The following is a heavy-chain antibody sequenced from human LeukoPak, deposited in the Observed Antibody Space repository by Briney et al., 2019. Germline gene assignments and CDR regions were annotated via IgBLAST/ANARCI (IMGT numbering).Heavy chain of an antibody. CDR2: IYHSGST. J-gene: IGHJ4*02. Sequence: PSETLSLTCTVSGGSISSYSWSWIRQSPGKGLEWIGYIYHSGSTNYNPSLKSRVTISIATSKNQFSLKLSSVTAADTAVYYCARRSGDWFYDYWRQGTLVTVS. D-gene: IGHD2-21*01. V-gene: IGHV4-59*01. CDR3: ARRSGDWFYDY. CDR1: GGSISSYS.